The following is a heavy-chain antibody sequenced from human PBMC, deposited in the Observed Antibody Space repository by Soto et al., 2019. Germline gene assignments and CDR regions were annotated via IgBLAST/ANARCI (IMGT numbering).Heavy chain of an antibody. CDR2: IWFDGSDK. CDR1: GFTFSSYG. Sequence: GGSLRLSCAASGFTFSSYGMHCVRQAPGKGLEWLALIWFDGSDKYYTESVKGRFTISRDNSKSTLYLQMTSLRAEDTAVYYCARLYCSASSCYSVGAFDIMGQGTMVTVSS. D-gene: IGHD2-15*01. CDR3: ARLYCSASSCYSVGAFDI. J-gene: IGHJ3*02. V-gene: IGHV3-33*01.